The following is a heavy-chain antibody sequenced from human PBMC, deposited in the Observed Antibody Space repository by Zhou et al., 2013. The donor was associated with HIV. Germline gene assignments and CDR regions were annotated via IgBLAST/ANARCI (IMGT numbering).Heavy chain of an antibody. V-gene: IGHV1-18*01. CDR3: ARDLGGYCSGGSCYSYYYYMDV. Sequence: QVQLVQSGAEVKKPGASVKVSCKASGYTFTIYGISWVRQAPGQGLEWMGWISGKTGNTNYAEKFQGRVTMTSDTSASIAYMELSSLRSEDTAVYYCARDLGGYCSGGSCYSYYYYMDVWGNGTTVTVSS. CDR2: ISGKTGNT. D-gene: IGHD2-15*01. J-gene: IGHJ6*03. CDR1: GYTFTIYG.